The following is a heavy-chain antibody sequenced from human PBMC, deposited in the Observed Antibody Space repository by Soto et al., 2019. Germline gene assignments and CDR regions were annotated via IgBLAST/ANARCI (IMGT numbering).Heavy chain of an antibody. CDR1: GFTFSSYA. Sequence: GGSLRLSCAASGFTFSSYAMHWVRQAPGKGLEWVAVISYDGSNKYYADSVKGRFTISRDNSKNTLYLQMNSLRAEDTAVYYCARDEDSSGSLPPDWGQGTLVTVSS. CDR2: ISYDGSNK. V-gene: IGHV3-30-3*01. J-gene: IGHJ4*02. D-gene: IGHD3-22*01. CDR3: ARDEDSSGSLPPD.